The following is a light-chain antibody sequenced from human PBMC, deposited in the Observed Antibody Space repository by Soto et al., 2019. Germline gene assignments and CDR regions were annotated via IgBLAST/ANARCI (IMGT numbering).Light chain of an antibody. CDR1: SSDVGSYDY. J-gene: IGLJ3*02. V-gene: IGLV2-11*01. Sequence: QSALIQPPSVSGSPGQSVPISCTGTSSDVGSYDYVSGCQQHPGTVPKPMIYNVNSQPSGVPDRFSGSKSGNTASMTISGLQAEDEAEYQCCSYTSSATYWVFGGGTKLTVL. CDR2: NVN. CDR3: CSYTSSATYWV.